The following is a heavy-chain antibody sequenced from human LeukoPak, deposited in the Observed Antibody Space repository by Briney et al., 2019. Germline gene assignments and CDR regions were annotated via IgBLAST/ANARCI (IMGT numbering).Heavy chain of an antibody. CDR2: ISSSSSYI. J-gene: IGHJ5*02. CDR1: GFTFSSYS. Sequence: GALRLSCAASGFTFSSYSMNWVRQAPGKGLEWVSSISSSSSYIYYADSVKGRFTISRDNAKNSLYLQMNSLRAEDTAVYYCARGSGSYLGWFDPWGQGTLVTVSS. D-gene: IGHD1-26*01. CDR3: ARGSGSYLGWFDP. V-gene: IGHV3-21*04.